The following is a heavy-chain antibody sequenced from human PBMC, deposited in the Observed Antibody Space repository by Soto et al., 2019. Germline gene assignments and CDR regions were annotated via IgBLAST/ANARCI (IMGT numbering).Heavy chain of an antibody. CDR2: IIPLFRTP. V-gene: IGHV1-69*12. Sequence: QVQLVQSGAEVKEPGSSVKISCQASGGTFRSYALSWVLQAPGQGLEWMGGIIPLFRTPDYAQKFQGRVTITADESTSTAYMELSSLRSEDTDIYYCARDHGRPQLGGNYYYITDVWGQGTTITVSS. CDR3: ARDHGRPQLGGNYYYITDV. CDR1: GGTFRSYA. D-gene: IGHD3-3*02. J-gene: IGHJ6*02.